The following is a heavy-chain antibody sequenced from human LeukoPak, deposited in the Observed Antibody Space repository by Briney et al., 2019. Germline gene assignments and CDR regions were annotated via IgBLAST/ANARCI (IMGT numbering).Heavy chain of an antibody. Sequence: GGSLRLSCAASGFTFSGSYMTWIRQAPSKELEWLSYISGTSSDTKYADSVKGRFTISRDNAKNSLYLQMNSLRAEDTAVYYCTRDPRVADYWGQGTLVTVSS. D-gene: IGHD5/OR15-5a*01. CDR2: ISGTSSDT. CDR3: TRDPRVADY. J-gene: IGHJ4*02. V-gene: IGHV3-11*06. CDR1: GFTFSGSY.